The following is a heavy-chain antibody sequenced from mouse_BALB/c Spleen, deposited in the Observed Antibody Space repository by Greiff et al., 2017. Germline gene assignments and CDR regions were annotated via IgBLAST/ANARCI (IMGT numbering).Heavy chain of an antibody. D-gene: IGHD1-1*01. CDR1: GFTFSSYG. V-gene: IGHV5-6*01. CDR2: ISSGGSYT. J-gene: IGHJ3*01. Sequence: EVHLVESGGDLVKPGGSLKLSCAASGFTFSSYGMSWVRQTPDKRLEWVATISSGGSYTYYPDSVKGRFTISRDNAKNTLYLQMSSLKSEDTAMYYCARHVYGSSYAFAYWGQGTLVTVSA. CDR3: ARHVYGSSYAFAY.